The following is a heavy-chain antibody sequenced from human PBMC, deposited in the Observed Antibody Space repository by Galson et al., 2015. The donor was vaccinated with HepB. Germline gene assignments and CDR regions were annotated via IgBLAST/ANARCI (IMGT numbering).Heavy chain of an antibody. D-gene: IGHD2-2*01. Sequence: CAISGDSVSSNSAAWNWIGQSPSRGLEWLGRIYYRSKWNYDYTVSVKSRITINPDTSRIQFSLQLNSVTPDDTAMYYCARQLAYCIGTSCQIYFDYWGQGTLITVSS. V-gene: IGHV6-1*01. CDR1: GDSVSSNSAA. J-gene: IGHJ4*02. CDR2: IYYRSKWNY. CDR3: ARQLAYCIGTSCQIYFDY.